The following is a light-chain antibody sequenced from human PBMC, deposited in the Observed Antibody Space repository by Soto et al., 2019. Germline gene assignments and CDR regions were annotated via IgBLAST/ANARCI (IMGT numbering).Light chain of an antibody. CDR3: QHYNSYSEA. CDR1: QTISSW. J-gene: IGKJ1*01. Sequence: DIQMTQAPSTLYGSVGVRVTITCRASQTISSWLGWYKQKPGKAPKLQMFKASTLKNGVPSRCSGSGSGREFTVTISRRQPDDFAIYYCQHYNSYSEAFGQGTKVELK. CDR2: KAS. V-gene: IGKV1-5*03.